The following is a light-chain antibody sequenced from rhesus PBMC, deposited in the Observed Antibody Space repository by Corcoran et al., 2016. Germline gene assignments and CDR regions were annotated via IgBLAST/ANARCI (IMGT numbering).Light chain of an antibody. CDR2: RVS. J-gene: IGLJ1*01. V-gene: IGLV2-26*01. CDR3: CSYRSGSTYF. Sequence: QAAPTQPPSVSKSLGQSVTISCAGTSSGIASYSDVSWYPQHPGTDPSILISRVSNRTPGVSDRFPGFKSGSTTSLTISGLQAEDEASYSCCSYRSGSTYFFGAGTRVTVL. CDR1: SSGIASYSD.